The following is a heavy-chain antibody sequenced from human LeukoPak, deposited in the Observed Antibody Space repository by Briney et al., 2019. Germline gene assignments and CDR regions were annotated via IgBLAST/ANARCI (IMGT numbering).Heavy chain of an antibody. V-gene: IGHV3-7*01. J-gene: IGHJ4*02. CDR1: GFAFSNYW. CDR2: IKPDGSES. CDR3: ARDRGGSGWYEFES. D-gene: IGHD6-19*01. Sequence: GGSLSLSCAGSGFAFSNYWRSWVRQAPGKGLEWVAHIKPDGSESYSADSGKGGFTITRDNDKTSLYLQLNSLRVEDTAIVYCARDRGGSGWYEFESWGQGTVVTVTS.